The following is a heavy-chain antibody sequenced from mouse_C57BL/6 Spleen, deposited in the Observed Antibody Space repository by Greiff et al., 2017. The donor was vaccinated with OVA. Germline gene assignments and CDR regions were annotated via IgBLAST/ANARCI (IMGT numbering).Heavy chain of an antibody. CDR2: INPSSGYT. V-gene: IGHV1-7*01. CDR3: ARSQTGTYYAMDY. J-gene: IGHJ4*01. D-gene: IGHD4-1*01. CDR1: GYTFPSYW. Sequence: QVQLQQSGAELAKPGASVKLSCKASGYTFPSYWMHWVKQRPGQGLEWIGYINPSSGYTKYNQKFKDKATLTADKSSSTAYMQLSSLTYEDSAVYYCARSQTGTYYAMDYWGQGTSVTVSS.